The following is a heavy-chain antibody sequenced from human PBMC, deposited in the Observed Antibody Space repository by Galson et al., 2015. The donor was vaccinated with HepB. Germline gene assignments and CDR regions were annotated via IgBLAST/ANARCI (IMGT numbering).Heavy chain of an antibody. D-gene: IGHD3-10*01. Sequence: SVKVSCKASGYTFTDHYLHWVRQAPGQGLEWMGTIYPSGGSTNYAQKFQGRVTMTRDTSTSTVYMELSSLRSDDTAVYFCARGIRSITAKKNFDYWGQGTMVTVSS. CDR1: GYTFTDHY. J-gene: IGHJ4*02. V-gene: IGHV1-46*01. CDR2: IYPSGGST. CDR3: ARGIRSITAKKNFDY.